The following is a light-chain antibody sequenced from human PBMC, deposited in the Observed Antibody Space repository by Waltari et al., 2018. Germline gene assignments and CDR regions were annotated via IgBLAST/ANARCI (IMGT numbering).Light chain of an antibody. CDR1: QSVSKY. Sequence: ELVLTQSPRTLSLSPGERATLSCRASQSVSKYLAWYQQKPGQAPRLLIYHASTRATGIPDRFSGSGSGTDFSLTISRLEPEDFAVYYCQKYESLPATFGQGTKVEIK. CDR3: QKYESLPAT. V-gene: IGKV3-20*01. J-gene: IGKJ1*01. CDR2: HAS.